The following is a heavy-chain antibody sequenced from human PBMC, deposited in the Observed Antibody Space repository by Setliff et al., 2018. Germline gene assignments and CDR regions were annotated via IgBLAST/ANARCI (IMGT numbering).Heavy chain of an antibody. V-gene: IGHV3-7*03. J-gene: IGHJ4*02. Sequence: PGGSLRLSCAASGFTFSTNWMSWVRQAPGKGLEWVANIKQDGSQKYYVDSVKGRFTISRDNSRNTLYLQMHNLRAEDTATYYCVNHNPARRAVYTTPLDYWGQGTLVTVSS. CDR3: VNHNPARRAVYTTPLDY. CDR1: GFTFSTNW. D-gene: IGHD2-8*01. CDR2: IKQDGSQK.